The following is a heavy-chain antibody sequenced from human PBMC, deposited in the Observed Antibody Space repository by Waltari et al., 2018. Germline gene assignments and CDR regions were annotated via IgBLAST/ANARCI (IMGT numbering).Heavy chain of an antibody. V-gene: IGHV1-69*01. CDR3: AREPSGGYSKTYYYYGMDV. J-gene: IGHJ6*02. CDR1: GGTFSSYA. Sequence: QVQLVQSGAEVKKPGSSVKVSCKASGGTFSSYAISWVRQAPGQALEWMGGTIPIFGTANYAQKFQGRVTITADESTSTAYMELSSLRSEDTAVYYCAREPSGGYSKTYYYYGMDVWGQGTTVTVSS. CDR2: TIPIFGTA. D-gene: IGHD4-4*01.